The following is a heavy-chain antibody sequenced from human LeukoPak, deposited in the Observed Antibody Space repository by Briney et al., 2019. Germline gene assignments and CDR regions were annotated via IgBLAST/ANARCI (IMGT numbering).Heavy chain of an antibody. CDR3: AQTLVGATSGPGCYLVS. J-gene: IGHJ4*02. CDR1: GFTFSSYS. Sequence: GGSLRLSCAASGFTFSSYSMNWVRQAPGKGLEWVSAISGSGGRTYYPDSVKGRFSVSRDNSKNTLYLQISSLRAEDAAVYYCAQTLVGATSGPGCYLVSWGQGTLVTVSS. D-gene: IGHD1-26*01. CDR2: ISGSGGRT. V-gene: IGHV3-23*01.